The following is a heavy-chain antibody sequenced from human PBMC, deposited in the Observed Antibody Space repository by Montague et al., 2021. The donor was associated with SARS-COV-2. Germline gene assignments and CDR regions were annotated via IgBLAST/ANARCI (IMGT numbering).Heavy chain of an antibody. D-gene: IGHD4-11*01. CDR1: GGSISSSSYD. CDR2: IDYSGST. Sequence: SETLSLTCTVSGGSISSSSYDWGWIRQPPGKGLEWIGSIDYSGSTYYXPSLKSRVTISVDTSKNQFSPKLSSVTAADTAVYYCARHASYDYSKDLYYYYYYGMDVWGQGTTVTVSS. J-gene: IGHJ6*02. V-gene: IGHV4-39*01. CDR3: ARHASYDYSKDLYYYYYYGMDV.